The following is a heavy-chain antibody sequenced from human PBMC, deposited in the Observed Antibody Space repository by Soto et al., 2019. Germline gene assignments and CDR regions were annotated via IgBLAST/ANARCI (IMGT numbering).Heavy chain of an antibody. CDR3: AKYRVAGTDYYYYGMDV. V-gene: IGHV3-23*01. CDR2: ISGSGGST. Sequence: GGSLRLSCAASGFTFSSYAMSWVRQAPGKGLEWVSAISGSGGSTYYAASVKGRFTISRDNSKNTLYLQMNSLRAEDTAVYYCAKYRVAGTDYYYYGMDVWGQGTTVTVSS. CDR1: GFTFSSYA. J-gene: IGHJ6*02. D-gene: IGHD6-19*01.